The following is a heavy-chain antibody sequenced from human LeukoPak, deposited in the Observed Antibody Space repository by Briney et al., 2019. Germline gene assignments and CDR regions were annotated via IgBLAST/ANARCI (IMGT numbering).Heavy chain of an antibody. CDR3: AKDHTSLGGLDY. Sequence: GGSLRLSCAASGFSFSSFAMTWVRQAPGKGLEWGSVIRSGGGSTTYADAVKGRFTISRDDSKNTVYLQMNSLRADDTAVYYCAKDHTSLGGLDYWGQGTLVTAPS. CDR2: IRSGGGST. V-gene: IGHV3-23*01. CDR1: GFSFSSFA. D-gene: IGHD2-2*01. J-gene: IGHJ4*02.